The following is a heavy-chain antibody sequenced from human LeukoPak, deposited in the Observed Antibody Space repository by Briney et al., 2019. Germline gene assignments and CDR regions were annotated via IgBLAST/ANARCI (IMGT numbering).Heavy chain of an antibody. CDR2: IIPILGIA. V-gene: IGHV1-69*04. J-gene: IGHJ4*02. CDR1: GGTFSSYA. Sequence: SVKVSCKASGGTFSSYAISWVRQAPGQGLEWMGRIIPILGIANYAQKFQGRVTITADKSTSTAYMELSSLRSEDTAVYYCARGLSAAGPSGTNDYWGQGTLVTVSS. D-gene: IGHD6-13*01. CDR3: ARGLSAAGPSGTNDY.